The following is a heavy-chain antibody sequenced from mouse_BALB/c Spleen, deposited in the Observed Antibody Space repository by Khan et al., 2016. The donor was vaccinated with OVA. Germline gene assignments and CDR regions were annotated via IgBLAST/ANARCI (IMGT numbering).Heavy chain of an antibody. CDR1: GYSITSDYA. CDR2: ISYSGST. D-gene: IGHD2-4*01. V-gene: IGHV3-2*02. CDR3: ARRDYGDYAMDY. Sequence: DVQLQEAGPGLVKPSQSLSLTCTVTGYSITSDYAWNWIRQFPGNKLEWMGYISYSGSTSYNPSLKSRISITRDTSKNQFFLQLNSVTTEDTATYYCARRDYGDYAMDYWGQGTSVTVSS. J-gene: IGHJ4*01.